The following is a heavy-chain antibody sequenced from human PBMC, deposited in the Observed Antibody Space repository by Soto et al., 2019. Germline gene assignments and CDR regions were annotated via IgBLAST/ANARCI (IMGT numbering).Heavy chain of an antibody. CDR3: ARDHGGGEQLKRLRYYYYYGMDV. Sequence: QVQLVQSGAEVKKPGASVKVSCKASGYTFTGYYMHWVRQAPGQGLEWMGWINPNSGGTNYAQKFQGWVTMTRDTSISTAYMELSRLRSDDTAVYYCARDHGGGEQLKRLRYYYYYGMDVWGQGTTVTVSS. V-gene: IGHV1-2*04. J-gene: IGHJ6*02. CDR2: INPNSGGT. CDR1: GYTFTGYY. D-gene: IGHD1-1*01.